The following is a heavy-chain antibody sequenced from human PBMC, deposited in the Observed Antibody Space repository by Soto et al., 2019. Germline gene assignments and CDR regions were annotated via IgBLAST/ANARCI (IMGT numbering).Heavy chain of an antibody. Sequence: EVQLLESGGGLVQPGGSLRLSCAASGFTFSSYAMSWVRQAPGKGLEWVSAISGSGGSTYYTDSVKGRFTISRDNSKNTLYLQMNSLRAEDTAVYYCAKDRYYDSSVSDIWGQGTMVTVSS. CDR3: AKDRYYDSSVSDI. D-gene: IGHD3-22*01. J-gene: IGHJ3*02. V-gene: IGHV3-23*01. CDR2: ISGSGGST. CDR1: GFTFSSYA.